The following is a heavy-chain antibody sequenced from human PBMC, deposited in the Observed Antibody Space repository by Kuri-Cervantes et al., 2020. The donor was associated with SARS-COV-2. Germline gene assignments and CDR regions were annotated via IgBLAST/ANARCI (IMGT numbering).Heavy chain of an antibody. CDR3: ARGPGLRFLCWEDPFDY. J-gene: IGHJ4*02. V-gene: IGHV1-8*01. CDR2: MNHNSGNT. D-gene: IGHD3-3*01. Sequence: SVPVSCLASVYTFTSYDINWVRQATGQGLEWMGWMNHNSGNTGYAQKFQGRVTMTRNTSISTAYMELSSLRSEDTAVYYCARGPGLRFLCWEDPFDYWGQGTLVTVSS. CDR1: VYTFTSYD.